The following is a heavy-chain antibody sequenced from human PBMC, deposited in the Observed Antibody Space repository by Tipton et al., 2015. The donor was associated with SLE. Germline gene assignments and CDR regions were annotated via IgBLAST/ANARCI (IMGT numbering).Heavy chain of an antibody. CDR3: ARSGYSSGWYRGRFDI. V-gene: IGHV4-31*02. D-gene: IGHD6-19*01. CDR1: GGSISSGGYY. J-gene: IGHJ3*02. CDR2: IYYSGST. Sequence: LRLSCTVSGGSISSGGYYWSWIRQHPGKGLEWIGYIYYSGSTYYNPSLKSRVTISVDTSKNQFFLRLRSVTAADTAVYYCARSGYSSGWYRGRFDIWGQAPLVTVSS.